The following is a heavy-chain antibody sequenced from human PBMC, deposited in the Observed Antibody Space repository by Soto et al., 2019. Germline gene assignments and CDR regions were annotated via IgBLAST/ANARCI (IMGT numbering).Heavy chain of an antibody. D-gene: IGHD3-22*01. J-gene: IGHJ4*02. V-gene: IGHV2-70*01. CDR2: IDWDDNK. CDR3: ARMLADYYDSSGYFRTLDY. CDR1: GFSLSSSGMS. Sequence: ESGPTLVNPTQTLTLTCTFSGFSLSSSGMSVNWIRQSPGKALEWLALIDWDDNKYYRTSLKTRLTISKDTSKNQVVLTMTNMDPVDTATYYCARMLADYYDSSGYFRTLDYWGQGALVTVS.